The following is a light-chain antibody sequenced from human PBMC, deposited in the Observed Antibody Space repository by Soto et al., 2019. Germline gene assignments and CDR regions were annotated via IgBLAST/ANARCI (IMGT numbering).Light chain of an antibody. V-gene: IGKV1-39*01. CDR3: QQSDDNPRT. CDR1: QSARKY. CDR2: DAT. Sequence: DIQMTQAPSSLSASVGDKVTITCRASQSARKYLNWYQHKSGQAPKVVIYDATTLESRVSSRFSGSGSGTEFNLTISSLQPEDFATYYCQQSDDNPRTFGQGTKVDLK. J-gene: IGKJ1*01.